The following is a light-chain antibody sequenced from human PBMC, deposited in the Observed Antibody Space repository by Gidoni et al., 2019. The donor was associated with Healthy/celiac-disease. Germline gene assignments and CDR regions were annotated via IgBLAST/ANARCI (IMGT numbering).Light chain of an antibody. CDR1: SSDVGGYNY. CDR2: EVS. V-gene: IGLV2-14*01. J-gene: IGLJ2*01. Sequence: QSALTQPASVSGSPGQSITISCTGTSSDVGGYNYVSWYQQHPGNAPKLMIYEVSNRPSGVSNRFSGSKSGNTASLTISGLQAEDEADYYCSSYTSSSTRVFGGGTKLT. CDR3: SSYTSSSTRV.